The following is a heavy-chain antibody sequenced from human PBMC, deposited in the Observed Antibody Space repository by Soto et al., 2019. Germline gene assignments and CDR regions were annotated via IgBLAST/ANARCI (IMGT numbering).Heavy chain of an antibody. D-gene: IGHD4-17*01. CDR3: AREIPQTTVVTRGDFDY. Sequence: QVQLVQSGAEVKKPGSSVKVSCKASGGTFSSYAISWVRQAPGQGLEWMGGIIPIFGTANYAQKFQGRVTITADESTSPAYMELSSRRSEDTAVYYCAREIPQTTVVTRGDFDYWGQGTLVTVSS. V-gene: IGHV1-69*12. CDR2: IIPIFGTA. J-gene: IGHJ4*02. CDR1: GGTFSSYA.